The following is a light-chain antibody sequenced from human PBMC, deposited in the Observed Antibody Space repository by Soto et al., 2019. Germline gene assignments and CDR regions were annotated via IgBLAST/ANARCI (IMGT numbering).Light chain of an antibody. J-gene: IGKJ4*01. V-gene: IGKV3-11*01. CDR1: QSVSSY. CDR3: QQRSNWPLT. CDR2: DAS. Sequence: EIVLTQSPATLSLSPGERDTHSSRASQSVSSYLAWYQQKPGQAPRLLIYDASNRATGIPARFSGSGSGTDFTLIISSLEPEDFAVYYCQQRSNWPLTFGGGTKVDIK.